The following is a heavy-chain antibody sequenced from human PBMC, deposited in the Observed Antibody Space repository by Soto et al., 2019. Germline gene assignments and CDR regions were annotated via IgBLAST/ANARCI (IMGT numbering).Heavy chain of an antibody. V-gene: IGHV3-48*04. D-gene: IGHD3-22*01. J-gene: IGHJ4*02. CDR2: ISSSGSTI. CDR3: ARGAYYYDSSGYFY. Sequence: PGGSLRLSCAASGFSFSIYSMNWVRQAPGKGLEWVSYISSSGSTIYYADSVKGRFTISRDNAKNSLYLQMNSLRAEDTAVYYCARGAYYYDSSGYFYWGQGTLVTVSS. CDR1: GFSFSIYS.